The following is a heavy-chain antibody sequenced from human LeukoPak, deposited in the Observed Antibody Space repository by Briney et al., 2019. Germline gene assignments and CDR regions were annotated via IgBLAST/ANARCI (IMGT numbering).Heavy chain of an antibody. V-gene: IGHV3-23*01. D-gene: IGHD6-19*01. Sequence: GGSLRLSRAASGFTFSSYAMGWVRQAPGKGLEWVSAISGSSGSTYYADSVKGRFTISRDNSKNTLYLQMNSLRAEDTAVYYCAKRVLSSGGWFDYWGQGTLVTVSS. CDR2: ISGSSGST. CDR3: AKRVLSSGGWFDY. CDR1: GFTFSSYA. J-gene: IGHJ4*02.